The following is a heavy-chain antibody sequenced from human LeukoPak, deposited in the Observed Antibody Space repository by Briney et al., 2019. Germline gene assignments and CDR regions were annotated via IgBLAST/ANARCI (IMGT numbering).Heavy chain of an antibody. Sequence: SLRLSCAASGYTFDDYAMQWVRQARGKGLVGVSGISWLRGSIGYADSVRGRFTNSRDNAKHSLYLQMNRQRAEDMALYYCINDAFDIWGKGTRVTVSS. CDR3: INDAFDI. CDR1: GYTFDDYA. CDR2: ISWLRGSI. V-gene: IGHV3-9*03. J-gene: IGHJ3*02.